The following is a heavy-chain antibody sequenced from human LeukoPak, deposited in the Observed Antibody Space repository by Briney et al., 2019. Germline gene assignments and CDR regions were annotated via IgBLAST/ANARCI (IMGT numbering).Heavy chain of an antibody. D-gene: IGHD2-15*01. J-gene: IGHJ3*02. CDR3: AREDSSLSRAFDI. CDR1: GGFISTYY. Sequence: SETLSLTCTVSGGFISTYYWGWIRQPAGKGLEWIGRIYTSGNTNYDPSLKSRVTMSVDMSKSQFSLKLGSVAAADTAVYYCAREDSSLSRAFDIWGQGTMVTVSS. V-gene: IGHV4-4*07. CDR2: IYTSGNT.